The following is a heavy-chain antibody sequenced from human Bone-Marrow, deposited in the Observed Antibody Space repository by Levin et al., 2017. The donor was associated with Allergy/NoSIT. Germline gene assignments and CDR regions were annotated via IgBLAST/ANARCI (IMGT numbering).Heavy chain of an antibody. CDR3: ARGGSRLSD. V-gene: IGHV1-2*02. CDR1: GYTFTGYY. D-gene: IGHD2-15*01. Sequence: ISCKTSGYTFTGYYIHWVRQAPGQGLEWMGWINPNSGGTNYAEKFQGRVTLTRDTSISTAYMELSRLRSDDTAVFYCARGGSRLSDWGQGTLVTVSS. CDR2: INPNSGGT. J-gene: IGHJ4*02.